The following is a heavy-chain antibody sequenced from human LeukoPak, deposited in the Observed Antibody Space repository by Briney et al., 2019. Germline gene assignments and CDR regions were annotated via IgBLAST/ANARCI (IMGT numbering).Heavy chain of an antibody. Sequence: PGVSLRPSCAASGFTVSSTYMSWVRQAPGKGLEWVSVIYSGGNIYYIESVKGRFTISRDTSKNTLYLQMNSLRAEDTAVYFCAGRHCSGGGCYFAGADPFDYWSQGTLVTVSS. D-gene: IGHD2-15*01. CDR1: GFTVSSTY. CDR3: AGRHCSGGGCYFAGADPFDY. CDR2: IYSGGNI. V-gene: IGHV3-53*01. J-gene: IGHJ4*02.